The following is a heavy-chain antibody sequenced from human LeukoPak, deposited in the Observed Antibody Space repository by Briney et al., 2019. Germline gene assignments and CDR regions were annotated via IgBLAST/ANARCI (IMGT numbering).Heavy chain of an antibody. CDR2: IYTSGST. V-gene: IGHV4-4*07. J-gene: IGHJ4*02. CDR3: ASSAARGGFDY. Sequence: SETLSLICTVSGGSISSYYWSWIRQPAGKGLEWIGRIYTSGSTNYNPSLKSRVTMSVDTSKNQFSLKLSSVTAADTAVYYCASSAARGGFDYWGQGTLVTVSS. CDR1: GGSISSYY. D-gene: IGHD6-6*01.